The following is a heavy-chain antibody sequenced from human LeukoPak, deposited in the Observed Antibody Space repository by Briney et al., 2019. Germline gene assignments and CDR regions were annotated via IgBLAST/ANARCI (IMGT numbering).Heavy chain of an antibody. CDR2: ISVYNGNT. CDR1: GYTFTNYG. J-gene: IGHJ6*02. Sequence: ASVKVSCKASGYTFTNYGLSWVRQAPGQGHEWVGWISVYNGNTNYPQKFQGRVTMTTDTSTSTAYMELRSLRSDDTAVYYCARDRTLYTMIVVLKSEAYGMDVWGQGTTVTVSS. CDR3: ARDRTLYTMIVVLKSEAYGMDV. V-gene: IGHV1-18*01. D-gene: IGHD3-22*01.